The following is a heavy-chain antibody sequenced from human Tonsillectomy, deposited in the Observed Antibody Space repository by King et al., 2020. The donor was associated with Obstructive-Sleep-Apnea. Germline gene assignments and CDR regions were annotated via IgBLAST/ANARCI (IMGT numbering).Heavy chain of an antibody. CDR2: INPTSGGT. CDR1: GYTFTGYY. V-gene: IGHV1-2*02. Sequence: QLVQSGAEVKKPGASVKVSCKASGYTFTGYYMHWVRQAPGKGLECMGWINPTSGGTNYAQKFQGRVTMTRDTSISTAYMELSRLRSDDTAVYYCARSGAAALVDYWGQGTLVTVSS. CDR3: ARSGAAALVDY. D-gene: IGHD2-2*01. J-gene: IGHJ4*02.